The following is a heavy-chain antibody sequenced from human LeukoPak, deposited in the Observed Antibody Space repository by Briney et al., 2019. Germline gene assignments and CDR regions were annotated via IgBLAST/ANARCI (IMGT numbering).Heavy chain of an antibody. V-gene: IGHV4-31*01. CDR2: IYYSGST. D-gene: IGHD6-13*01. CDR3: ARDGSIAAAGTEGWFDP. Sequence: SETLSLTCTVSGGSISRGGYYWPWIRKHPGKGVEWIGYIYYSGSTYYNPSLKSLVTISVDTSKNQFSLKLSSVTAAATAVYYCARDGSIAAAGTEGWFDPWGQGTLVTVSS. CDR1: GGSISRGGYY. J-gene: IGHJ5*02.